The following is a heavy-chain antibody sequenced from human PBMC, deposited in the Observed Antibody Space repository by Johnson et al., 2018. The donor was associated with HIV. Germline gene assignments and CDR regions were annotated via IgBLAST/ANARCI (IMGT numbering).Heavy chain of an antibody. V-gene: IGHV3-30*03. Sequence: QVQLVESGGGVVRPGGSLRLSCAASGFTFEDYGMSWVRQAPGKGLEWVAVISYDGSKKYYADSVKGRFTISRDNSKNTLYLQMNSLRAEDMAVYYCARRASVLGAWRDAFDIWGQGTMVTVSS. D-gene: IGHD2-8*02. CDR2: ISYDGSKK. CDR1: GFTFEDYG. CDR3: ARRASVLGAWRDAFDI. J-gene: IGHJ3*02.